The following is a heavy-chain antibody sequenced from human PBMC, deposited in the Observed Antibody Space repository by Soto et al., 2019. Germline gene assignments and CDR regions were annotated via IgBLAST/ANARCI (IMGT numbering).Heavy chain of an antibody. CDR3: ARVVGALGHWFDP. CDR2: ISAYNGNT. Sequence: QVQLVQSGAEVKKPGASVKVSCKASGYNFNSYTISWVRQAPGQGLEWMGRISAYNGNTNYAQKLQGRVTMNTDTSTSTAYMEPRSLRSDDTAVYPCARVVGALGHWFDPWGQGTLVTVSS. CDR1: GYNFNSYT. V-gene: IGHV1-18*01. J-gene: IGHJ5*02. D-gene: IGHD1-26*01.